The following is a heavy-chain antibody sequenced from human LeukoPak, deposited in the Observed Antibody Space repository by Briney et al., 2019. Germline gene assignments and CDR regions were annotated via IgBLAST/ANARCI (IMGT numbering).Heavy chain of an antibody. Sequence: ASVTVSCTVSGYTLTELSMHWVRQAPGKGLEWMGGFDPEDGETIYAQKFQGRVTMTEDTSTDTAYMELSSLRSEDTAVYYCATAKYIAVAGPFDYWGQGTLVTVSS. CDR3: ATAKYIAVAGPFDY. D-gene: IGHD6-19*01. CDR1: GYTLTELS. V-gene: IGHV1-24*01. CDR2: FDPEDGET. J-gene: IGHJ4*02.